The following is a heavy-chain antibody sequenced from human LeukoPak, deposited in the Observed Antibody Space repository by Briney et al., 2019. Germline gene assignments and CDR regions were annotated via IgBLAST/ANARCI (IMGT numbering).Heavy chain of an antibody. J-gene: IGHJ6*02. CDR2: ISGSGGST. D-gene: IGHD6-19*01. Sequence: GGSLRLSCAASGFTFSSYAMSWVRQAPGKGLEWVSAISGSGGSTYYADSVKGRFTISRDNAKNSLYLQMNSLRAEDTAVYYCARLISSGWYRSYGMDVWGQGTTVTVSS. V-gene: IGHV3-23*01. CDR3: ARLISSGWYRSYGMDV. CDR1: GFTFSSYA.